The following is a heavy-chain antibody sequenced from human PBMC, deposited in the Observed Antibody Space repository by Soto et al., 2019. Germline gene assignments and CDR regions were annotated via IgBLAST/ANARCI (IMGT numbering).Heavy chain of an antibody. CDR1: GYTFSSIG. V-gene: IGHV1-18*01. Sequence: ASVKVSCKPSGYTFSSIGISWVRQPPGQGLEWVGWISPYKGNTHYAQGLQGRVTMTTATSTSTAYMELRSLGSNHTAVYYWAREFDAAGSYYTHYWGRG. D-gene: IGHD3-10*01. CDR2: ISPYKGNT. J-gene: IGHJ4*02. CDR3: AREFDAAGSYYTHY.